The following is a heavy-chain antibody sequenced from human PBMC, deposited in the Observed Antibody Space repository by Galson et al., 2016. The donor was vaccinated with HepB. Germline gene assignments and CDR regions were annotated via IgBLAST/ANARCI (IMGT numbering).Heavy chain of an antibody. CDR3: GSIFET. V-gene: IGHV3-23*01. CDR2: VSGSGAST. Sequence: SLRLSCAASGFSFSTHAMSWVRRAPGKGLEWLSSVSGSGASTYYADSVKGRFSISSDNARNTVYLQMNSLRGEDSAIYYCGSIFETWGQGAQVTVSS. D-gene: IGHD6-6*01. CDR1: GFSFSTHA. J-gene: IGHJ4*02.